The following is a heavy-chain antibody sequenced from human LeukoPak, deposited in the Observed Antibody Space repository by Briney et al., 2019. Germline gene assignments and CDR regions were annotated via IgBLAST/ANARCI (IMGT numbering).Heavy chain of an antibody. V-gene: IGHV3-33*01. CDR1: GFTFNTYG. Sequence: GRSLRLSCAASGFTFNTYGMNWVRQAPGKGLEWVAIIWYAGSDKYYAESVKGRFTISRDNSKNTLYLQLNSLRAEDTAVYYCARVGCTGGSCLAYNYYPMDVWGQGTTVTVSS. CDR2: IWYAGSDK. CDR3: ARVGCTGGSCLAYNYYPMDV. D-gene: IGHD2-15*01. J-gene: IGHJ6*02.